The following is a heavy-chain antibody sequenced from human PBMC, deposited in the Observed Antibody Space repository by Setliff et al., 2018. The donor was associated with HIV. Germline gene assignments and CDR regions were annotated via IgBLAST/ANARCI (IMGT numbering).Heavy chain of an antibody. CDR2: ISGRGDGT. V-gene: IGHV3-23*01. CDR1: GFTFSNYA. J-gene: IGHJ4*02. CDR3: ARIGTGSQTDY. Sequence: GGSLRLSCAASGFTFSNYAMSWVRQAPGKGLEWVSSISGRGDGTYYADSVKGRFTFSRDNSKNTVYLQMNSLRTEDTAIYYCARIGTGSQTDYWGQGIQVTVSS. D-gene: IGHD1-26*01.